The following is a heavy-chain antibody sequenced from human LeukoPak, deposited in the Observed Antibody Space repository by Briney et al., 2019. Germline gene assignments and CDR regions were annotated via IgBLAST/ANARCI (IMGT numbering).Heavy chain of an antibody. CDR3: AGRNVVSPTAVETWFDS. Sequence: PGGSLRLSCAASGFTFSDYYMSWIRQAPGKGLEWVSYISSSGSTIYYADSVKGRFTISRDNAKNSLYLQMNSLRAEDTALYFCAGRNVVSPTAVETWFDSWGQGTLITVSS. J-gene: IGHJ5*01. D-gene: IGHD1-14*01. V-gene: IGHV3-11*01. CDR2: ISSSGSTI. CDR1: GFTFSDYY.